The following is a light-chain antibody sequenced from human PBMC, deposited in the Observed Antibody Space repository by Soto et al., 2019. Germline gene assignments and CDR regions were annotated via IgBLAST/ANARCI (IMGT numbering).Light chain of an antibody. CDR2: DAS. CDR1: QTINSW. J-gene: IGKJ1*01. V-gene: IGKV1-5*01. Sequence: DIHMTQSPSTLSASVGYRFTITCRASQTINSWLAWYQQKPGKAPKLLIYDASNLQSGVPSRFRGSGSGTEFTLTISSLQPDDIETYYCQQYNIYPWTFGQGTKVDIK. CDR3: QQYNIYPWT.